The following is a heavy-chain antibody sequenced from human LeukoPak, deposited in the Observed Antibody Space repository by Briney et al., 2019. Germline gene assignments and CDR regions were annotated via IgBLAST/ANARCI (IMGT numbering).Heavy chain of an antibody. J-gene: IGHJ6*02. CDR1: GFTFSSYA. Sequence: GGSLRLSCAASGFTFSSYAMHWVRQAPGKGLEWVAIIWNDGSNQYYADSVKGRFTISRDQSKNTLSLQMDSLRADDTAVYYCARNRPNYIMDVWGQGTTVTVSS. CDR3: ARNRPNYIMDV. CDR2: IWNDGSNQ. V-gene: IGHV3-33*08.